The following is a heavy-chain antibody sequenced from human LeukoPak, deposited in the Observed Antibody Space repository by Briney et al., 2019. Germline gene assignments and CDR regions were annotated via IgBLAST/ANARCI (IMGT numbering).Heavy chain of an antibody. V-gene: IGHV1-18*01. CDR2: ISAFNGDT. CDR1: SYTFTNYG. CDR3: ARDTRIEQWLVGDAFDL. J-gene: IGHJ3*01. D-gene: IGHD6-19*01. Sequence: ASVKVSCKASSYTFTNYGISWVRQAPGQGLEWMGWISAFNGDTNYAQKLQGRVTMTTDTSTSTAYMELRSLKSDDTAVYYCARDTRIEQWLVGDAFDLWGQGTMVTVSP.